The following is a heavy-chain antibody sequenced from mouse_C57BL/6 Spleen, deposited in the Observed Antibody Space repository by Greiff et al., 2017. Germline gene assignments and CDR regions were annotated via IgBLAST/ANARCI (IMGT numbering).Heavy chain of an antibody. D-gene: IGHD1-1*01. CDR1: GYTFTSYW. CDR2: IYPSDSET. J-gene: IGHJ3*01. CDR3: ARDDYGSSFAY. Sequence: QVQLQQPGAELVRPGSSVKLSCKASGYTFTSYWMDWVKQRPGQGLEWIGNIYPSDSETHYNQKFKDKATLTVDKSSSTAYMQLSSLTSEDSAVYYCARDDYGSSFAYWGQGTLVTVSA. V-gene: IGHV1-61*01.